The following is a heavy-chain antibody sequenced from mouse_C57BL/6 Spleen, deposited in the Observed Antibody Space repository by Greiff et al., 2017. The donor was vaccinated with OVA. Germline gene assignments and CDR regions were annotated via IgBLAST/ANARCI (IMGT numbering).Heavy chain of an antibody. CDR2: ISSGGDYI. Sequence: EVMLVESGEGLVKPGGSLKLSCAASGFTFSSYAMSWVRQTPEKRLEWVAYISSGGDYIYYADTVKGRFTISRDNARNTLYLQMSSLKSEDTAMYYCTRDHYDYDERVYAMDYWGQGTSVTVSS. V-gene: IGHV5-9-1*02. D-gene: IGHD2-4*01. CDR3: TRDHYDYDERVYAMDY. CDR1: GFTFSSYA. J-gene: IGHJ4*01.